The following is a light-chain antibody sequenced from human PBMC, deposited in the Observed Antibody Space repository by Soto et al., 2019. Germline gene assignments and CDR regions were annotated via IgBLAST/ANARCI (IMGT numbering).Light chain of an antibody. V-gene: IGKV3-11*01. J-gene: IGKJ1*01. CDR2: DAS. CDR3: QQYSSMWT. Sequence: EVVFTQSPATRSLSPGERATLSCRASQSVSTSLAWYQQKPGQAPRLLIYDASNRATDIPARFSGSGSGTEFTLTISGLQSEDFAVYYCQQYSSMWTFGQGTQVDIK. CDR1: QSVSTS.